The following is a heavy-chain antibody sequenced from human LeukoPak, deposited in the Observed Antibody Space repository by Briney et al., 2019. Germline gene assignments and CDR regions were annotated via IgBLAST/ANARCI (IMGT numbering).Heavy chain of an antibody. V-gene: IGHV4-39*01. D-gene: IGHD6-19*01. CDR1: GAAISSGRNY. J-gene: IGHJ4*02. Sequence: SETLSLTCTVSGAAISSGRNYWGWIRQSPGKGLEWIASVYSGGNTQYNPSLQSRVSVSVDTSKNQLSMRLTSLTAADTALYYCARHLSGTAVAHYFDHWGQGTVVTVSS. CDR3: ARHLSGTAVAHYFDH. CDR2: VYSGGNT.